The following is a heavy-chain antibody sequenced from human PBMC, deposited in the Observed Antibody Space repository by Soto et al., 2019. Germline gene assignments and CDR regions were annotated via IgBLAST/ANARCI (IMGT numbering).Heavy chain of an antibody. Sequence: QVQLVQSGAEVKKPGASVKVSCKASGYTFTSYDINWVRQATGQGLEWMGWMNPNSGNTGYAQKFQGRVTMTRNTSISTAYMELTSLRSEDTAVYYCARGLGDSSGYYVEGGCWFDPWGQGTLVTVSS. V-gene: IGHV1-8*01. CDR3: ARGLGDSSGYYVEGGCWFDP. J-gene: IGHJ5*02. CDR2: MNPNSGNT. CDR1: GYTFTSYD. D-gene: IGHD3-22*01.